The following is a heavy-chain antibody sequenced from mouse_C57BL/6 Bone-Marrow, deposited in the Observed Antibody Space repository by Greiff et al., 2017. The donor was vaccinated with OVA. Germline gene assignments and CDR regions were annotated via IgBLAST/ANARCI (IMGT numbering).Heavy chain of an antibody. V-gene: IGHV7-3*01. CDR1: GFPFTDYY. J-gene: IGHJ4*01. Sequence: EVQGVESGGGLVQPGGSLSLSCAASGFPFTDYYMSWVRQPPGKALEWLGFIRNKAHGYTTEYSASVKGRFTISRDNSQSILYLQMNALRAEDTATYYCARYTCVYYYSMDYWGQGTSVTVSS. CDR3: ARYTCVYYYSMDY. CDR2: IRNKAHGYTT.